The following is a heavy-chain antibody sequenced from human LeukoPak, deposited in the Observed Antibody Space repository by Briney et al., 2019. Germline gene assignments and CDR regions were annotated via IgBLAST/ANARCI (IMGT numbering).Heavy chain of an antibody. CDR1: GDTFSSYA. Sequence: SVKVSCKASGDTFSSYAISWVRQAPGQGLEWMGGIIPIFGTANYAQKFQGRVTITADESTSTAYMELSSLRSEDTAVYYCARDPPTSDGDSTNFDYWGQGTLVTVSS. CDR2: IIPIFGTA. V-gene: IGHV1-69*13. D-gene: IGHD4-17*01. CDR3: ARDPPTSDGDSTNFDY. J-gene: IGHJ4*02.